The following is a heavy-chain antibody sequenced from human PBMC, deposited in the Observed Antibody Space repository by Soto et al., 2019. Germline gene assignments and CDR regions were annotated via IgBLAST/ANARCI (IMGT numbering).Heavy chain of an antibody. J-gene: IGHJ6*02. CDR3: ARDKATYYGMDV. V-gene: IGHV4-59*01. CDR2: IYYSGST. Sequence: QVQLQESGPGLVKPSETLSLTCTVSGGSISSYYWSWIRQPPGKGLEWIGYIYYSGSTNYNPSLKSRVTISVDTSKNQFSLKLSSVIAADTAVYYCARDKATYYGMDVCGQGTTVTVSS. D-gene: IGHD1-26*01. CDR1: GGSISSYY.